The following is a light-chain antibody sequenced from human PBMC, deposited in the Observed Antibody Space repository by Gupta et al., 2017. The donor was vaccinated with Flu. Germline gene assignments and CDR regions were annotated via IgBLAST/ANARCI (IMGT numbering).Light chain of an antibody. J-gene: IGKJ5*01. CDR2: AAS. Sequence: IQMTQSPSSLSASVGHRVTITCRASQNIRNSLNWYQHKPGKAPNLLIYAASYLHSGVPSRFSGSGSGTDFTLTISSLQPEDFGFYYCQQNYNTLSITFGQGTRLGI. CDR1: QNIRNS. CDR3: QQNYNTLSIT. V-gene: IGKV1-39*01.